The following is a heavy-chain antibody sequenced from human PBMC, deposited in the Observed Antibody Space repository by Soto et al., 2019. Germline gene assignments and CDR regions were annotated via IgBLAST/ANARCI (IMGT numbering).Heavy chain of an antibody. CDR3: AKTVGLGPFGHFTL. Sequence: QEQLVESGGGLVKPGGSLRLSCAASGFTFSDAYMSWIRQAPGKGLEGVSYISHTSHYMKYSDSVEGRFTVSRDNAKNSRYLHINSLRAEDADVYYCAKTVGLGPFGHFTLWGRGTLVIVSS. V-gene: IGHV3-11*05. CDR1: GFTFSDAY. D-gene: IGHD1-26*01. J-gene: IGHJ2*01. CDR2: ISHTSHYM.